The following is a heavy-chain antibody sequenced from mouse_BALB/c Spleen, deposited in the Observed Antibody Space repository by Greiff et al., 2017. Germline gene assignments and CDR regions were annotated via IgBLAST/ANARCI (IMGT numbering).Heavy chain of an antibody. CDR1: GFTFSSFG. V-gene: IGHV5-17*02. Sequence: EVHLVESGGGLVQPGGSRKLSCAASGFTFSSFGMHWVRQAPEKGLEWVAYISSGSSTIYYADTVKGRFTISRDNPKNTLFLQMTSLRSEDTAMYYCARAYYGSSYPDYWGQGTTLTVSS. J-gene: IGHJ2*01. CDR3: ARAYYGSSYPDY. D-gene: IGHD1-1*01. CDR2: ISSGSSTI.